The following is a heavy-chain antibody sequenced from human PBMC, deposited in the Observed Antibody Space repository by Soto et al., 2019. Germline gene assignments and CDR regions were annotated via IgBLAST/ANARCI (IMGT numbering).Heavy chain of an antibody. D-gene: IGHD3-9*01. CDR3: AKSASASYDVLAD. CDR2: ISYDGGTI. J-gene: IGHJ4*02. Sequence: QVRVVESGGGVVHPGKSLRLSGATAGFTFNYYGFHWVREAPGKGLEWVAVISYDGGTIYYADAVRGRFTISRDDSKDTVFLQMNRLRLEDTGFYYCAKSASASYDVLADWGQGTLVTVSS. CDR1: GFTFNYYG. V-gene: IGHV3-30*18.